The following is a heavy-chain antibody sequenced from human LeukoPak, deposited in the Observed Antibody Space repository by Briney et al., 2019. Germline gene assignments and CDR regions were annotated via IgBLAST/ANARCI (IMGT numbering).Heavy chain of an antibody. D-gene: IGHD1-20*01. CDR3: ARPLFCAFDNCGYWLDP. CDR2: IYYSGST. V-gene: IGHV4-31*11. J-gene: IGHJ5*02. Sequence: SETLSLTCAVSGDSISSGGNYWSWIRQHPGKGLEWIAYIYYSGSTYYNPSLKSRVTISVDTSKNHFSLKLNSVTAADTAVYYCARPLFCAFDNCGYWLDPWGPGTLVTVSS. CDR1: GDSISSGGNY.